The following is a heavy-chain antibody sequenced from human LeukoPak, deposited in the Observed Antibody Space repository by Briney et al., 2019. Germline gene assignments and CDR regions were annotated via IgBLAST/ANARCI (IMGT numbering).Heavy chain of an antibody. J-gene: IGHJ4*02. CDR2: IIPILGIA. D-gene: IGHD3-22*01. CDR1: GGTFSSYA. Sequence: RASVKVSCKASGGTFSSYAISWVRQAPGQGLEWMGRIIPILGIANYAQKFQGRVTITADKSTSTAYMELSCLRSEDTAVYYCARVPQDGEADYYDSSGALDYWGQGTLVTVSS. CDR3: ARVPQDGEADYYDSSGALDY. V-gene: IGHV1-69*04.